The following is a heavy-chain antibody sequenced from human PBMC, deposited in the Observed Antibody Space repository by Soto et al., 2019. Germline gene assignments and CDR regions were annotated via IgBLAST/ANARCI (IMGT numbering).Heavy chain of an antibody. D-gene: IGHD2-21*01. J-gene: IGHJ5*02. CDR2: INAGTGNT. CDR3: ARGGIAQFDP. CDR1: GYTFIMFFTTYT. V-gene: IGHV1-3*01. Sequence: ASVKVSCKASGYTFIMFFTTYTLHWVRQAPGQRLEWMGWINAGTGNTKYSQKFQGRVTITRDTSASTVYMELSSLRSEDTAVYYCARGGIAQFDPWGQGTRVTVSS.